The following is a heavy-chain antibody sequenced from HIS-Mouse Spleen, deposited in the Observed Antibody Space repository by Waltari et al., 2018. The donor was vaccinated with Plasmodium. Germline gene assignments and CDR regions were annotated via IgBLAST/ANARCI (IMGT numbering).Heavy chain of an antibody. CDR1: GFSLSTSGMC. CDR3: ARTTYSSSSAKYYYYGMDV. Sequence: QVTLRESGPALVKPTQTHTLTCTFSGFSLSTSGMCVTWIRHPPGKALEWLARIDWEDDKYYSTSLKTRLTISKDTSKNQVVLTMTNMDPVDTATYYCARTTYSSSSAKYYYYGMDVWGQGTTVTVSS. CDR2: IDWEDDK. J-gene: IGHJ6*02. V-gene: IGHV2-70*15. D-gene: IGHD6-6*01.